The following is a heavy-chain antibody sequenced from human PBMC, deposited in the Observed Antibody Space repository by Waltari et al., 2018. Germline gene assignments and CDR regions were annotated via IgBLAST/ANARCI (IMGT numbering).Heavy chain of an antibody. V-gene: IGHV3-33*01. J-gene: IGHJ6*04. CDR2: IGYDGRNK. CDR1: GFTFSSYG. CDR3: ARDRKQLGVDV. Sequence: QVQLVESGGGVVQPGRSLRLSCAASGFTFSSYGMHWVRQAPGKGLEWVAVIGYDGRNKYYADSVKGRFTISRDNSKNTLYLQMNSLRAEDTAVYYCARDRKQLGVDVWGKGTTVTVSS. D-gene: IGHD6-6*01.